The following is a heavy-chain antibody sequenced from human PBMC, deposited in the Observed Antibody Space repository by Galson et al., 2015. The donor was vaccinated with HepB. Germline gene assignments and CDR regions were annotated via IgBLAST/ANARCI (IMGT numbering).Heavy chain of an antibody. J-gene: IGHJ5*02. CDR3: ATDKPHYYDSSGYYH. D-gene: IGHD3-22*01. V-gene: IGHV1-24*01. CDR2: FDPEDGET. CDR1: GYTLTELS. Sequence: SVKVSCKVSGYTLTELSMHWVRQAPGKGLEWMGGFDPEDGETIYAQKFQGRVTMTEDTSTDTAYMELSSLRSEDTAVYYCATDKPHYYDSSGYYHWGQGTLVTVSS.